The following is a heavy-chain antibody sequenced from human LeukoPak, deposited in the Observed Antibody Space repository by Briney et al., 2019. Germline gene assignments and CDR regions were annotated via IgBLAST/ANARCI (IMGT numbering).Heavy chain of an antibody. D-gene: IGHD5-24*01. Sequence: GGSQRLSCAASGFTFSDYAMHWVRQAPGKGLEWVALISYDGSTKYYADSVRGRFTISRDNSKNTLYLQMNSLRAEDTAVYYCSRDSARRDGYNFDYWGQGTLVTVSS. CDR1: GFTFSDYA. CDR3: SRDSARRDGYNFDY. CDR2: ISYDGSTK. V-gene: IGHV3-30*04. J-gene: IGHJ4*02.